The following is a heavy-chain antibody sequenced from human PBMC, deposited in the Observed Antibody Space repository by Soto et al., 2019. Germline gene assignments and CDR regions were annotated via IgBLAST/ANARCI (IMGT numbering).Heavy chain of an antibody. CDR2: VHYSGSI. CDR3: ARETYGYYVGYCDP. J-gene: IGHJ5*02. CDR1: GVSINNGNDY. V-gene: IGHV4-31*03. Sequence: SETLYLTCTVSGVSINNGNDYWTWIRQHPGKGLEWIGHVHYSGSIHYNPSLQSRVTMSVDTSKNQVSLELSSATVAVPAVYYCARETYGYYVGYCDPWGQGIQVTVSS. D-gene: IGHD3-3*01.